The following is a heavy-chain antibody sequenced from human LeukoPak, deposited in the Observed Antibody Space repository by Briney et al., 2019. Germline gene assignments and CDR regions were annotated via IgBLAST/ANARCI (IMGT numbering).Heavy chain of an antibody. D-gene: IGHD6-13*01. CDR1: GFTFSSYG. Sequence: GGSLRLSCAASGFTFSSYGMSWVRQATGKGLEWVSAISGSGGSTYYADSVKGRFTISRDNSKNTLYLQMNSLRAEDTAVYYCAKVQLAAGPTDYWGQGTLVTVSS. J-gene: IGHJ4*02. CDR2: ISGSGGST. CDR3: AKVQLAAGPTDY. V-gene: IGHV3-23*01.